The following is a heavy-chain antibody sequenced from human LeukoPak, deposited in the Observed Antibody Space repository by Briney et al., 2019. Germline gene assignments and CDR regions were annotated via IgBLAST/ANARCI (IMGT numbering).Heavy chain of an antibody. CDR3: ARDYVWGSDRYTDY. J-gene: IGHJ4*02. CDR2: IRQDGSEK. Sequence: GGSLRLSCAASGFTFSNYWMNWVRQAPGRGLEWVANIRQDGSEKYYVDSVKGRFTISRDNAKKSLYLQMNSLRAEDTAVYYCARDYVWGSDRYTDYWGQGTLVTVSS. V-gene: IGHV3-7*05. D-gene: IGHD3-16*02. CDR1: GFTFSNYW.